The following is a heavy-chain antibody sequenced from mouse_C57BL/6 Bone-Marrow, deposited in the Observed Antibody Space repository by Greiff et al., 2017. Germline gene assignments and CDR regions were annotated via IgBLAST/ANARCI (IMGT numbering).Heavy chain of an antibody. V-gene: IGHV1-72*01. D-gene: IGHD1-1*01. J-gene: IGHJ1*03. CDR3: SRLFITTVVARYFDV. CDR2: IDPNSGGT. Sequence: QVQLQQPGAELVKPGASVKLSCKASGYTFTSYWMHWVKQRPGRGLEWIGRIDPNSGGTKYNEKFKSKATLTVDKPSSTADMQLSSLTSEDSAVYYCSRLFITTVVARYFDVWGTGTTVTVSS. CDR1: GYTFTSYW.